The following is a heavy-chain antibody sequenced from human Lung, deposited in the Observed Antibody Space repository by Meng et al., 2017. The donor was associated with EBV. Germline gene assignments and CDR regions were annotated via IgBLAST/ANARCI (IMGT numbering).Heavy chain of an antibody. J-gene: IGHJ4*02. D-gene: IGHD4-23*01. V-gene: IGHV4-31*11. CDR2: IYYSGIA. CDR3: ARGADEYGGNAFDF. CDR1: GGAISSAYNY. Sequence: EPGPGLVKPSGTLALTCAVSGGAISSAYNYWTWIRQRPGRGLEWIGYIYYSGIAYYNPSLQSRLTISADTSKNQFSLMLTSLTAADTAVYYCARGADEYGGNAFDFWGQGALVTVSS.